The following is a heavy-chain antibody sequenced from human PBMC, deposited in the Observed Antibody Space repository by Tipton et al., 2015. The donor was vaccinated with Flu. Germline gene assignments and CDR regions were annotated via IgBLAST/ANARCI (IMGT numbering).Heavy chain of an antibody. D-gene: IGHD6-19*01. V-gene: IGHV3-21*01. CDR2: ISSSSSYI. CDR1: GFTFSSYS. Sequence: GSLRLSCAASGFTFSSYSMNWVRQAPGKGLEWVSSISSSSSYIYYAESVKGRFTISRDNAKNSLYLQMNSLRAEDTAVYYCAREIAVAGTSWFDPWGQGTLVTVSS. CDR3: AREIAVAGTSWFDP. J-gene: IGHJ5*02.